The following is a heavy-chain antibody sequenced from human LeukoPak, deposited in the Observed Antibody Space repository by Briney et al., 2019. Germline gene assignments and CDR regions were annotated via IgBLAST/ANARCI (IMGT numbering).Heavy chain of an antibody. D-gene: IGHD3-22*01. CDR3: ASPVVTYGMDV. J-gene: IGHJ6*02. V-gene: IGHV3-74*01. CDR1: GFTFSSYW. CDR2: INNDGSST. Sequence: PGGSLRLSCAASGFTFSSYWMHWVRQAPGKGLVWVSRINNDGSSTSYADSVKGRFTISRDNAKNSLYLQMNSLRAEDTAVYYCASPVVTYGMDVWGQGTTVTVSS.